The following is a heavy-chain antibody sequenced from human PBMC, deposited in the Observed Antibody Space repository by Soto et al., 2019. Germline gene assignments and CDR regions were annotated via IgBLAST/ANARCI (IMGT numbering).Heavy chain of an antibody. Sequence: QVQLVQSGAEVKKPGASVKVSCKASGYTFTSYYMHWVRQAPGQGLEWMGIINPSGGSTSYAQKCQGRVTMTRDTSTSTVYMELSSLRSEDTAVYYCARDTNYYDSSGYPIPFFFDYGGQGPLVTVSS. D-gene: IGHD3-22*01. CDR1: GYTFTSYY. V-gene: IGHV1-46*01. J-gene: IGHJ4*02. CDR2: INPSGGST. CDR3: ARDTNYYDSSGYPIPFFFDY.